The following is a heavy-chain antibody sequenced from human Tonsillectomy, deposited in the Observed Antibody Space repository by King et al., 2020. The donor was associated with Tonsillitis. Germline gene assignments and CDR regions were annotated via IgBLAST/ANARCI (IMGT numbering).Heavy chain of an antibody. CDR2: IYYSGST. CDR1: GGSISSYY. CDR3: ARVFRARAGSPSHLHYFDC. D-gene: IGHD6-13*01. J-gene: IGHJ4*02. V-gene: IGHV4-59*01. Sequence: HVQLQESGPGLVKPSETLSLTCTVSGGSISSYYWSWFRQPPGKGLEWIGYIYYSGSTNYNPSLKSRVTISVDTSKNQFSLKLSSVTAADTAVYYCARVFRARAGSPSHLHYFDCWGQGTLVTVSS.